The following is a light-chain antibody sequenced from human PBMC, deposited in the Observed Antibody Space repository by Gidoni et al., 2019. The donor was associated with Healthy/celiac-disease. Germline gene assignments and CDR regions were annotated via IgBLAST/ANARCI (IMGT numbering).Light chain of an antibody. CDR3: QVWDSSSDHPYV. J-gene: IGLJ1*01. Sequence: SYVLTPPPSVSVPQGQKARITCGGNNMGSKSVHWYQQKPGQAPVLVVYDDSDRPSGIPERSSGSNSGNTATLTISRVEAGDEADYYCQVWDSSSDHPYVFGTGTKVTVL. CDR1: NMGSKS. CDR2: DDS. V-gene: IGLV3-21*02.